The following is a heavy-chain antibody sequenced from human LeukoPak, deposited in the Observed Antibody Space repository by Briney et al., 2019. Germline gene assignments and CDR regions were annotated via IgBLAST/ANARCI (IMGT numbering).Heavy chain of an antibody. CDR1: GFTFDDHA. Sequence: GGSLRLSCVASGFTFDDHAMHWVRQAPGKGLEWVSSISWYSGNIGYADSVKGRFSISRDNAKNTLYLEMNSLRTDDTALYFCARDVWRRAFYYAMDAWGLGTTVAVSS. CDR3: ARDVWRRAFYYAMDA. CDR2: ISWYSGNI. J-gene: IGHJ6*02. V-gene: IGHV3-9*01. D-gene: IGHD2-21*01.